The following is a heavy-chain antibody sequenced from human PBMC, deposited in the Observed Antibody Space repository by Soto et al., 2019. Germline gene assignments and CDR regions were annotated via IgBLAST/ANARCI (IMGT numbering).Heavy chain of an antibody. J-gene: IGHJ4*02. CDR1: GFTFDDYA. V-gene: IGHV3-9*01. Sequence: QPGGSLRLSCAASGFTFDDYAMHWVRQAPGKGLEWVSGISWNSGSIGYADSVKGRFTISRDNAKNSLYLQMNSLRAEDTALYYCAKDTGSSGWYSLGYFDYWGQGTLVTVSS. CDR2: ISWNSGSI. CDR3: AKDTGSSGWYSLGYFDY. D-gene: IGHD6-19*01.